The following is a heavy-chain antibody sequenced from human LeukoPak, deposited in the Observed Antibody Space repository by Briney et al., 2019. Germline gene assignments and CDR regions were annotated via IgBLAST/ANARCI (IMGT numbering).Heavy chain of an antibody. CDR2: ISPNTLGR. J-gene: IGHJ4*02. CDR1: GGTFSSYA. CDR3: ARQSDSYGSVSSSDY. V-gene: IGHV1-2*02. D-gene: IGHD3-10*01. Sequence: ASVKVSCKASGGTFSSYAISWVRQAPGQGLEWLGWISPNTLGRNYAQNFQGRVTMTDDTSITTAYLELSSLTSDDTGVYYCARQSDSYGSVSSSDYWGQGTLVTVSS.